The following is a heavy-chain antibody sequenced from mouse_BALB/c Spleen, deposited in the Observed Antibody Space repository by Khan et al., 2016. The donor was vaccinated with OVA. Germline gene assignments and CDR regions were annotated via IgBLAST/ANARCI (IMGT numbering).Heavy chain of an antibody. CDR3: AREGAYYRYGGWFAY. CDR2: INPRSGYT. V-gene: IGHV1-4*01. CDR1: GYTFTSYT. J-gene: IGHJ3*01. D-gene: IGHD2-14*01. Sequence: QVRLQQSGAELARPGASVKMSCKASGYTFTSYTMHWVKKRPGQGLEWIGHINPRSGYTNYNQKFKDKATLTADKSSSTAYMQLSSLTSEDSAVYYCAREGAYYRYGGWFAYWGQGTLVTVSA.